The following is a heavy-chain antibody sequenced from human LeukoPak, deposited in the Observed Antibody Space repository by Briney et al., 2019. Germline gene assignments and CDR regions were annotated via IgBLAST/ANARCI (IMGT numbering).Heavy chain of an antibody. CDR3: ASSDYGGNFDY. V-gene: IGHV4-59*08. D-gene: IGHD4-23*01. CDR2: IYYSGST. J-gene: IGHJ4*02. Sequence: PSETLSLTCTVSGGSISSYYWSWIRQPPGKGLEWIGYIYYSGSTNYNPSLKSRVTISVDTSKNQFPLKLSSVTAADTAVYYCASSDYGGNFDYWGQGTLVTVSS. CDR1: GGSISSYY.